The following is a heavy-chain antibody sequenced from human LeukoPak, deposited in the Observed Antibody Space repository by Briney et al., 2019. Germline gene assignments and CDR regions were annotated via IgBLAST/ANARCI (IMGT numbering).Heavy chain of an antibody. J-gene: IGHJ4*02. CDR2: ISSDGSIT. CDR1: GFTFNIYW. V-gene: IGHV3-74*01. D-gene: IGHD3-22*01. Sequence: GGSLRLSCAASGFTFNIYWMHWVRQAPGKGLVWVSLISSDGSITSYADSVKGRFTISRGNAKNTVYLQMNSLRVEDTAVYYCARRVGSSESSYYFDYWGQGTLVTVSS. CDR3: ARRVGSSESSYYFDY.